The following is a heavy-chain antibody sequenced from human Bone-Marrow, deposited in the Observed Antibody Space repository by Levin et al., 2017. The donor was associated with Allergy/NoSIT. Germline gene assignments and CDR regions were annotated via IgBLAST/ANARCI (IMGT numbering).Heavy chain of an antibody. V-gene: IGHV4-4*07. Sequence: SETLSLTCTVSGGSISSYYWSWIRQPAGKGLEWIGRIYTSGSTNYNPSLKSRVTMSVDTSKNQFSLKLSSVTAADTAVYYCARQGRVVVVTAIKEWFDPWGQGTLVTVSS. CDR1: GGSISSYY. CDR2: IYTSGST. CDR3: ARQGRVVVVTAIKEWFDP. J-gene: IGHJ5*02. D-gene: IGHD2-21*02.